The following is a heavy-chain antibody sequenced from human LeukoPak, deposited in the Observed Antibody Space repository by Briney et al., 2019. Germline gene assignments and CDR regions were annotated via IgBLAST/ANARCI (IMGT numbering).Heavy chain of an antibody. V-gene: IGHV4-30-4*02. CDR2: IYYSGST. CDR1: GGSISSGDYY. J-gene: IGHJ4*02. Sequence: SETLSLTCTVSGGSISSGDYYWSWIREPPGKGLEWIGYIYYSGSTYYNPSLKSRVTISVDTSKNQFSLKLSSVTAADTAVYYCARGEYYDSSGYYYGPPVNWGQGTLVTVSS. CDR3: ARGEYYDSSGYYYGPPVN. D-gene: IGHD3-22*01.